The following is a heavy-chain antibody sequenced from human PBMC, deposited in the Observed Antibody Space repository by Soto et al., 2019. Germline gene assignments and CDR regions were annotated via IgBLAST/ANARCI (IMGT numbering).Heavy chain of an antibody. Sequence: QVQLQESGPGLVKPSQTLSLTCTVSGGSISSGGYYWSWIRQHPGKGLEWIGYIYYSGSTYYNPSPQSRGTMSVDTSKDQFSLKLSSVTAADTAVYYCARELRFGEDDYGMDVWGQGTTVTVSS. CDR1: GGSISSGGYY. D-gene: IGHD3-10*01. CDR3: ARELRFGEDDYGMDV. J-gene: IGHJ6*02. CDR2: IYYSGST. V-gene: IGHV4-31*03.